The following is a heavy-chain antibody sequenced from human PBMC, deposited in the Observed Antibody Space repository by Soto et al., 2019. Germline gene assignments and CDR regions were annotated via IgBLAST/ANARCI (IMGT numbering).Heavy chain of an antibody. Sequence: ASVKVSCKASGYTFTGYYMHWVRQAPGQGLEWMGWINPNSGGTNYAQKFQGRVTMTRDTSISTAYMELSRLRSDDTAVYYCARVATPGYCSSTSCPNYYYYGMDVWGQGTTVTVSS. D-gene: IGHD2-2*01. V-gene: IGHV1-2*02. CDR1: GYTFTGYY. CDR3: ARVATPGYCSSTSCPNYYYYGMDV. J-gene: IGHJ6*02. CDR2: INPNSGGT.